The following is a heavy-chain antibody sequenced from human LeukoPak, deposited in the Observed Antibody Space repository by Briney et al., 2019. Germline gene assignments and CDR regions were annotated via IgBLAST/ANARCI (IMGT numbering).Heavy chain of an antibody. CDR2: ISWNSGSI. Sequence: GGSLRPSCAASGFTFDDYAMHWVRQAPGKGLEWVSGISWNSGSIGYADSVKGRFTISRDNAKNSLYLQMNSLRAEDTALYYCAKGLRLATSSFDYWGQGTLVTVSS. D-gene: IGHD5-12*01. CDR3: AKGLRLATSSFDY. J-gene: IGHJ4*02. CDR1: GFTFDDYA. V-gene: IGHV3-9*01.